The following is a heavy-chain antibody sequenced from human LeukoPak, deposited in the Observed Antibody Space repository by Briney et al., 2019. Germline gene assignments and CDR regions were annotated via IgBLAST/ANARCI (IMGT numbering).Heavy chain of an antibody. Sequence: PGGSLRLSCAASGITFSSYGMHWVRQAPGTGLEWVAVISYDGSNTYYADSVKGRFTIFRDNSKNTMYLQMNSLRAEATAVYYCERDGYYVWGSYRSAYFDYWGQGTLVTVSS. J-gene: IGHJ4*02. D-gene: IGHD3-16*02. CDR1: GITFSSYG. V-gene: IGHV3-30*12. CDR2: ISYDGSNT. CDR3: ERDGYYVWGSYRSAYFDY.